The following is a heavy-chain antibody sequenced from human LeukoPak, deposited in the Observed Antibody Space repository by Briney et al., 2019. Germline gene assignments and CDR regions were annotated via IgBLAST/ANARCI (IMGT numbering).Heavy chain of an antibody. Sequence: SETLSLTCNVSGGSVSGYHWSWIRQPPGKGLEWLGYIYYSGSSNYNPSLKSRVTISADTSKNQFSLKLSSVTAADTAVYYCARVPRSYYYYYYMDVWGKGTTVTVSS. CDR2: IYYSGSS. J-gene: IGHJ6*03. V-gene: IGHV4-59*02. CDR1: GGSVSGYH. CDR3: ARVPRSYYYYYYMDV.